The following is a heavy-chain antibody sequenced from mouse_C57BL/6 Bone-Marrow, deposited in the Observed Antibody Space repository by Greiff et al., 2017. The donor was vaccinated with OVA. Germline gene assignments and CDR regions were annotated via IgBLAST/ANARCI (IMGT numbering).Heavy chain of an antibody. J-gene: IGHJ4*01. Sequence: EVQLVESGGGLVQPKGSLKLSCAASGFSFNTYAMNWVRQAPGKGLEWVARIRSKSNNYATYYADSVKDRFTIYRDDSESMLYLQMNNLKTEDTAMYYCVRRGYGSSYEGSRYAMDDWGQGTSVTVSS. CDR1: GFSFNTYA. CDR3: VRRGYGSSYEGSRYAMDD. D-gene: IGHD1-1*01. CDR2: IRSKSNNYAT. V-gene: IGHV10-1*01.